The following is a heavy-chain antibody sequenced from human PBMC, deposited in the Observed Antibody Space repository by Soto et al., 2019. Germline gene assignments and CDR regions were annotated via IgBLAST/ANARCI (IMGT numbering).Heavy chain of an antibody. Sequence: QVQLVQSGAEVKKPGSSVKVSCKASGGTFSSYTISWVRQAPGQGLEWMGRIIPILGIANSAQKFQGRVTITADKSTSTAYMELSSLRSEDTAVYYCARDRAQPYYFDYWGQGTLVTVSS. V-gene: IGHV1-69*08. CDR1: GGTFSSYT. J-gene: IGHJ4*02. D-gene: IGHD3-10*01. CDR2: IIPILGIA. CDR3: ARDRAQPYYFDY.